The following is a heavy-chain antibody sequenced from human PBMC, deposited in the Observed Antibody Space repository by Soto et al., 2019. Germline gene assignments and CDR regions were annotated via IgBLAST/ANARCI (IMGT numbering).Heavy chain of an antibody. V-gene: IGHV3-23*01. CDR2: ISGRGDST. Sequence: GGSLRLSCAASGFIFSNYVMSWVRQTPGKGLEWVSGISGRGDSTYYADSVKGRFTVSRDNSKNTLYLQMDSLRAEDTAVYYCAKTPLQVGPIDYWGQGNLVTVSS. CDR1: GFIFSNYV. CDR3: AKTPLQVGPIDY. D-gene: IGHD2-15*01. J-gene: IGHJ4*02.